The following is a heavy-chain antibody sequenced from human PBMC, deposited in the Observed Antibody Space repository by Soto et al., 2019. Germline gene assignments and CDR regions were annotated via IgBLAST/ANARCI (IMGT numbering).Heavy chain of an antibody. CDR3: AKRPGGGIDWTLAC. D-gene: IGHD1-1*01. J-gene: IGHJ4*02. Sequence: EVQLLESGGGLVQPGGSLRISCAASGFTFSSYVMNWVRQAPGKGLEWVSAISRSGDYADYADSVKGRFTISRDNSKNMLYLQMHSLRADDTAIYYCAKRPGGGIDWTLACWGQGTLVTVSS. CDR2: ISRSGDYA. CDR1: GFTFSSYV. V-gene: IGHV3-23*01.